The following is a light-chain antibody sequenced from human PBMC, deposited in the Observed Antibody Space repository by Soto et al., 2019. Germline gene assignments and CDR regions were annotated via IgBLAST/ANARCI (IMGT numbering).Light chain of an antibody. Sequence: QSALTQPPSASGSPGQSVTISCTGTSSDVGGYNYFSWYQQHPGKAPKLMIYEVSKRPSGVPDRFSGSKSGNTASLTVSGLQAEDEADYYCSSYAGSNNLMVFGGGTKLTVL. V-gene: IGLV2-8*01. J-gene: IGLJ2*01. CDR2: EVS. CDR1: SSDVGGYNY. CDR3: SSYAGSNNLMV.